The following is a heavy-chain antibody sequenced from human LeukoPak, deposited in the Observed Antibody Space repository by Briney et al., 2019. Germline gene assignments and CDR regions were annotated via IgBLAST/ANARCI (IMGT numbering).Heavy chain of an antibody. CDR3: ARDQRYVWGSYRSLDY. D-gene: IGHD3-16*02. CDR2: ISHSGST. J-gene: IGHJ4*02. V-gene: IGHV4-34*01. Sequence: SETLSLTCTVSGGSISSYYWSWIRQPPGKGLEWIGEISHSGSTNYNPSLKSRVTISVDTSKNQFSLKLSSVTAADTAVYYCARDQRYVWGSYRSLDYWGQGTLVTVSS. CDR1: GGSISSYY.